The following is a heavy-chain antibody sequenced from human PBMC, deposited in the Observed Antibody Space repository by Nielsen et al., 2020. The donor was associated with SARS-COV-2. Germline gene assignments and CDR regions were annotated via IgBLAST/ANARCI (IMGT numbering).Heavy chain of an antibody. Sequence: GGSLRLSCAASGFTFSSYAMHWVRQAPGKGLEWVAVISFDGSNTYYADSVKGRFTISRDNFKNTLYLQMNSLRTEDTAVYYCAKSNVVRGIIGYYFEYWGRGTAVNVSS. V-gene: IGHV3-30*18. D-gene: IGHD3-10*01. CDR2: ISFDGSNT. J-gene: IGHJ4*02. CDR3: AKSNVVRGIIGYYFEY. CDR1: GFTFSSYA.